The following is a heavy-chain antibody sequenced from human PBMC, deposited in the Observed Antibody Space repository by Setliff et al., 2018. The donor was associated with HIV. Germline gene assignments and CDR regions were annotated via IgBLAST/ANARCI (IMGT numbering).Heavy chain of an antibody. Sequence: SETLSLTCNVSGASTGSSVFSWNWVRQPAGKGLEWIGRMSASGGTTYTPSLKGRVSMSRDTSRNEFYLRLSSVTAADTAIYYCTRETPIPSRLFYYMDVWGKGTTVTVS. CDR3: TRETPIPSRLFYYMDV. J-gene: IGHJ6*03. V-gene: IGHV4-4*07. D-gene: IGHD2-21*02. CDR2: MSASGGT. CDR1: GASTGSSVFS.